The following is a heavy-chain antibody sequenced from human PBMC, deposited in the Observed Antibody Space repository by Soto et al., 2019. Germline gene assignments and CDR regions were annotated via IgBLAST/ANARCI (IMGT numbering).Heavy chain of an antibody. J-gene: IGHJ3*02. V-gene: IGHV4-34*01. CDR3: ARGLIIAGKAFDI. D-gene: IGHD3-10*01. CDR2: INHSGST. Sequence: QVQLQQWGAGLLKPSETLSLTCAVYGGSFSGYYWSWIRQPPGKGLEWIGEINHSGSTNYNPSLKSRVTISVDTSKNQFSLKLSSVTAADTAVYYCARGLIIAGKAFDIWGQGTMVTVSS. CDR1: GGSFSGYY.